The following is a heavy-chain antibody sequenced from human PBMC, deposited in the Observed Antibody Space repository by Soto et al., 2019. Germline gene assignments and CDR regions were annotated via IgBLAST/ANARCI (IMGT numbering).Heavy chain of an antibody. Sequence: ASVKVSCKVSGYTLTELSMHWVRQAPGKGREWMGGFDPEDGETIYAQKFQGRVTMTEDTSTDTAYMELSSLRSEDTAVYYCATDLRQLVFLTNFDYWGQGTLVTVSS. CDR3: ATDLRQLVFLTNFDY. V-gene: IGHV1-24*01. CDR1: GYTLTELS. CDR2: FDPEDGET. D-gene: IGHD6-6*01. J-gene: IGHJ4*02.